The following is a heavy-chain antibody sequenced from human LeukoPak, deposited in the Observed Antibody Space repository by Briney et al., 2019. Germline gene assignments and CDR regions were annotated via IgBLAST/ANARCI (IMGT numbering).Heavy chain of an antibody. V-gene: IGHV5-51*01. CDR1: GCSFSRYW. J-gene: IGHJ6*02. CDR3: ARRGSAAHYYAMDL. CDR2: IYPGDSET. Sequence: GESLKISCKGSGCSFSRYWIGWVRQMPGKGLEWMGTIYPGDSETRYSPSFQGQVTISADKSINSAYLQWSSLKASDTAMYCARRGSAAHYYAMDLWGQGTPVTVSS. D-gene: IGHD2-15*01.